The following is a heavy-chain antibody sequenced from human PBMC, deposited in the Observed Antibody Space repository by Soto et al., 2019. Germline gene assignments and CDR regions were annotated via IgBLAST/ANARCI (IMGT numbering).Heavy chain of an antibody. V-gene: IGHV4-34*12. CDR3: ARTGYSSGWYKAAFDI. D-gene: IGHD6-19*01. Sequence: QVQLQQWGAGLLKPSETLSLTCAVYGGSFSGYCWSWIRQPPGKGLEWIGEIIHSGSTNYNPSLNSRVTISVDTSKNQFSLTLSSVAAADAAVYYCARTGYSSGWYKAAFDIWGQGTMVTVSS. CDR2: IIHSGST. CDR1: GGSFSGYC. J-gene: IGHJ3*02.